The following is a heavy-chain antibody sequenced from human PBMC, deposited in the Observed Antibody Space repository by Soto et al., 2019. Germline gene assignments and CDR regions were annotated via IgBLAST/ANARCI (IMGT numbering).Heavy chain of an antibody. CDR2: INPNSGGT. V-gene: IGHV1-2*02. J-gene: IGHJ6*02. D-gene: IGHD6-6*01. CDR3: ARGGEYSSSRNGMDV. CDR1: GYTFTGYY. Sequence: QVQLVQSGAAVKKPGASVKVSCKASGYTFTGYYMHWVRQAPGQGREWMGWINPNSGGTNYAQQFQGRVTMTRDTSISTAYMELRRLRSDDTAVYYCARGGEYSSSRNGMDVWGQGTTVTVSS.